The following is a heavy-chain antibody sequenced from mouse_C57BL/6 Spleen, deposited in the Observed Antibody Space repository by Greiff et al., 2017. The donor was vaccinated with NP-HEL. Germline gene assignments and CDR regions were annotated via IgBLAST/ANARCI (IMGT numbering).Heavy chain of an antibody. V-gene: IGHV5-4*01. Sequence: DVKLVESGGGLVKPGGSLKLSCAASGFTFSSYAMSWVRQTPEKRLEWVATISDGGSYTYYPDNVKGRFTISRDNAKNNLYLQMSHLKSEDTAMYYCARDYDYGFAYWGQGTLVTVSA. CDR3: ARDYDYGFAY. D-gene: IGHD2-12*01. CDR1: GFTFSSYA. J-gene: IGHJ3*01. CDR2: ISDGGSYT.